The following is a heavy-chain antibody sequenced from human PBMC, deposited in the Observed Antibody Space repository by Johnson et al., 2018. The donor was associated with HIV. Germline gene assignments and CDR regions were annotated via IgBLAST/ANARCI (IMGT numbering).Heavy chain of an antibody. J-gene: IGHJ3*02. Sequence: QVQLVESGGGVVQPGRSLRLSCAAYGFTFSSYGMHWVRQAPGKGLEWVAIISYDGSNKYYADSVKGRFTISRDNAKNSLYLQMNSLRAEDTAVYYCARGRPSGSHDAFDIWGQGTMVSASS. CDR2: ISYDGSNK. D-gene: IGHD3-22*01. CDR3: ARGRPSGSHDAFDI. V-gene: IGHV3-30*19. CDR1: GFTFSSYG.